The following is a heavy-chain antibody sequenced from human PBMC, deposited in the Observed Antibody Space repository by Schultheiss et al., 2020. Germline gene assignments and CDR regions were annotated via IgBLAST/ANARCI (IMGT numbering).Heavy chain of an antibody. Sequence: GSLTLSCSVSGGSISNASYSWGWIRQPPGKGLEWIGTIYYSGSTHYNPSLKSRVTISEDTSESQFSLWLSSVTAADTAVYYCARHAGVRSTDGFDIWGQGTMVTVSS. CDR2: IYYSGST. CDR1: GGSISNASYS. V-gene: IGHV4-39*01. J-gene: IGHJ3*02. D-gene: IGHD3-3*01. CDR3: ARHAGVRSTDGFDI.